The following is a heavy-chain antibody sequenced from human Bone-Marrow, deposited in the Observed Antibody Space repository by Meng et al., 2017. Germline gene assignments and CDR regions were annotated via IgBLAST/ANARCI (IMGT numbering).Heavy chain of an antibody. D-gene: IGHD3-22*01. Sequence: GESLKISCAASGFTFRNHWMHWVRQAPGKGLEWVSRIKSDGSSTSYVDSVKGRFTISRDNTKNTLYLQMNSLKSEDTAVYYCARDNYDTQGSLAFDIWGQGTMVTVSS. V-gene: IGHV3-74*01. CDR2: IKSDGSST. J-gene: IGHJ3*02. CDR3: ARDNYDTQGSLAFDI. CDR1: GFTFRNHW.